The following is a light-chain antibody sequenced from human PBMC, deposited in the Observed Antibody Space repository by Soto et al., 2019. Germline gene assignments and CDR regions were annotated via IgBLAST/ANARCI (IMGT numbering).Light chain of an antibody. V-gene: IGKV2-28*01. CDR1: HSLLHSNGYNY. Sequence: DIVMTQSPLPLPVTPGDPASISCRSSHSLLHSNGYNYSDWYQQKPEKAPKSLIYGTSNLERGVPSRFSGSGAGTDYTLTISSLQPEDFATYYCQQYDSYPITFGQGTLLE. CDR3: QQYDSYPIT. J-gene: IGKJ5*01. CDR2: GTS.